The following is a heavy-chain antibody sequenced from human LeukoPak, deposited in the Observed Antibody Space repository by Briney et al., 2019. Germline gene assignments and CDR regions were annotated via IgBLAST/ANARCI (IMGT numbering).Heavy chain of an antibody. Sequence: GGSLRLSCAASGFTFSSYGMHWVRQAPGKGLEWVALIWYDGSNKYYADSVRGRFTIYRDKSKNTLYLQMTSLRAEDTAIYYGAREGPRGNRQFDYWRQGTLVTVPS. V-gene: IGHV3-33*01. CDR3: AREGPRGNRQFDY. CDR1: GFTFSSYG. J-gene: IGHJ4*02. CDR2: IWYDGSNK. D-gene: IGHD4-23*01.